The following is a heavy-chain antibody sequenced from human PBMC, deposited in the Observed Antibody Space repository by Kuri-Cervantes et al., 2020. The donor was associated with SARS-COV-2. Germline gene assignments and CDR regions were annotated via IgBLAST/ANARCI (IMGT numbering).Heavy chain of an antibody. J-gene: IGHJ3*02. D-gene: IGHD1-14*01. CDR3: ARISRIYAFDI. V-gene: IGHV4-4*07. CDR1: GGSISSYY. Sequence: GSLRLSCTVSGGSISSYYWSWIRQPAGKGLEWIGRIYTSGSTNYNPSLKSRVTMSVDTSKNQFSLKLSSVTAADTAVYYCARISRIYAFDIWGQGTVVTVSS. CDR2: IYTSGST.